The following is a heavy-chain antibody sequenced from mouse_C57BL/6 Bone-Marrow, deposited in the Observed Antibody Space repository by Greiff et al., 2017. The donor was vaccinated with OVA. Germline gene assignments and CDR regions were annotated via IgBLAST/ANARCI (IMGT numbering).Heavy chain of an antibody. J-gene: IGHJ2*01. CDR3: ARRGYYGSRDFDY. CDR2: IYPGDGDT. CDR1: GYAFRSSW. Sequence: VQLQQSGPELVKPGASVKISCKASGYAFRSSWMNWVKQRPGKGLEWIGRIYPGDGDTNYNGKFKGKATLTADKSSSTAYMQLSSLTSEDSAVYFCARRGYYGSRDFDYWGQGTTLTVSS. D-gene: IGHD1-1*01. V-gene: IGHV1-82*01.